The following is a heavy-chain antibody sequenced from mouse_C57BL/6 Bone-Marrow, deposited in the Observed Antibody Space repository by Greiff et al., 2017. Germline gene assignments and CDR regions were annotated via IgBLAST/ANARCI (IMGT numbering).Heavy chain of an antibody. V-gene: IGHV2-9-1*01. CDR3: ARRDFYAKDY. Sequence: VKLVESGPGLVAPSQCLSLTCTVSGFSLTSYAISWVRQPPGKGLEWLGVIWTGGGTNYNSALKSRLSISKNNSKSQVFLKMNSLQTEDTARYCCARRDFYAKDYWGKGTAVTVAS. CDR1: GFSLTSYA. J-gene: IGHJ4*01. CDR2: IWTGGGT.